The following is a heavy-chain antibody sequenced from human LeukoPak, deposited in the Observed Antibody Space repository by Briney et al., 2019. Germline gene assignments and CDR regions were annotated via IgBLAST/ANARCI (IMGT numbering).Heavy chain of an antibody. V-gene: IGHV1-69*01. CDR1: GATFSSYA. Sequence: SVKVSCKASGATFSSYAISLVRQAPGQGLEWMGGIIPIFGTANYAQKFQGRVTITADESTSTAYMELSSLRSEDTAVYYCTRSPHGDSQRWAGYHYYYMDVWGKGTTVTVSS. CDR3: TRSPHGDSQRWAGYHYYYMDV. J-gene: IGHJ6*03. CDR2: IIPIFGTA. D-gene: IGHD2-21*02.